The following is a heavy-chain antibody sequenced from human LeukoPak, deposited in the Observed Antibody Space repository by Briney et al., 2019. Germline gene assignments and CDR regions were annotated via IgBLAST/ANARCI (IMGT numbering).Heavy chain of an antibody. V-gene: IGHV1-69*04. CDR2: IIPILGIA. CDR3: ARGGPVAATERYFDY. J-gene: IGHJ4*02. Sequence: GASVNVSCTASGGTFSSYAISWVRQAPGQGLEWMGRIIPILGIANYAQKFQGRVTITADKSTSTAYMELSSLRSEDTAVYYCARGGPVAATERYFDYWGQGTLVTVSS. D-gene: IGHD2-15*01. CDR1: GGTFSSYA.